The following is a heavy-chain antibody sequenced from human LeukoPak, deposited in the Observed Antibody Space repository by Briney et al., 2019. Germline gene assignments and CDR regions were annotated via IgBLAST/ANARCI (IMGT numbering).Heavy chain of an antibody. V-gene: IGHV4-38-2*02. CDR2: IYHSGSN. J-gene: IGHJ6*03. Sequence: SDTLSLTCAVPSYSISSGYYWGWIRPPPGEALEWIERIYHSGSNYYNAPLRRRVTISVDTSKTQFSLKLSSVTAADTAVYYCAREGCSGGSCYSYYYYYYYIDVWGKGTTVTVSS. D-gene: IGHD2-15*01. CDR1: SYSISSGYY. CDR3: AREGCSGGSCYSYYYYYYYIDV.